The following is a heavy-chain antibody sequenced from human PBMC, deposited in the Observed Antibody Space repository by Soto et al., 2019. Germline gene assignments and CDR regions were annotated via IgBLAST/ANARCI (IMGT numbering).Heavy chain of an antibody. J-gene: IGHJ6*03. Sequence: QVQLVQSGAEVKKPGSSVKVSCKASGDTFSNHTISWVRQAPGQGLEWMGRIIPILGVANYAHKFQGRVTITADQSTTTACMELSSLRSADTAVYYCASVAEMGSVTKGYYYYMDVWGKGTTVTVSS. D-gene: IGHD3-10*01. CDR1: GDTFSNHT. CDR2: IIPILGVA. V-gene: IGHV1-69*02. CDR3: ASVAEMGSVTKGYYYYMDV.